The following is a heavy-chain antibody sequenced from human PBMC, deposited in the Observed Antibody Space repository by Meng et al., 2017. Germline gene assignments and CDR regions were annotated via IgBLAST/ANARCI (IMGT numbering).Heavy chain of an antibody. Sequence: SETLSLTCAVSGYSISSGYYWGWIRQPPGKGLEWIGSIYHSGSTYYNPSLKSRVTISVDTSKNQFSLKLSSVTAADTAVYYCARAGDGDYGVYYYYYGMDVGGKG. CDR3: ARAGDGDYGVYYYYYGMDV. J-gene: IGHJ6*04. CDR1: GYSISSGYY. CDR2: IYHSGST. V-gene: IGHV4-38-2*01. D-gene: IGHD4-17*01.